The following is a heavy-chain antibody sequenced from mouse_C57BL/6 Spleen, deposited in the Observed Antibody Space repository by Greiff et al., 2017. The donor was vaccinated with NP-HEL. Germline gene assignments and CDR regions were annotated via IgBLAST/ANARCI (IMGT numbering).Heavy chain of an antibody. CDR3: ARWDSSGPYAMDY. D-gene: IGHD3-2*02. Sequence: QVHVKQPGAELVKPGASVKLSCKASGYTFTSYWMQWVKQRPGQGLEWIGEIDPSDSYTNYNQKFKGKATLTVDTSSSTAYMQLSSLTSEDSAVYYCARWDSSGPYAMDYWGQGTSVTVSS. V-gene: IGHV1-50*01. CDR2: IDPSDSYT. J-gene: IGHJ4*01. CDR1: GYTFTSYW.